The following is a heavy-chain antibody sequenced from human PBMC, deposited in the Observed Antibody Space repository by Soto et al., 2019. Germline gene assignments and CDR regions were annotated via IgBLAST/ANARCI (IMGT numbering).Heavy chain of an antibody. CDR1: GYTFTGHY. V-gene: IGHV1-2*02. CDR3: GRGRSGQIVVFY. J-gene: IGHJ4*02. Sequence: ASVKVSCKASGYTFTGHYIHWVRQAPEQGPEWMGEIGPESGATRYAQKFQGRVTMTRGMSITTVHMELNNLSPDDTAVYYCGRGRSGQIVVFYWGQGTPVTVSS. D-gene: IGHD1-26*01. CDR2: IGPESGAT.